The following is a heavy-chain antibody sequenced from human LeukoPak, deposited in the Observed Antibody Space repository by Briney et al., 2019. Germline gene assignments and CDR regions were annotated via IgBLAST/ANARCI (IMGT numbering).Heavy chain of an antibody. Sequence: GGSLRLSCAASGFTFRSSDMHWVRQAPGKGLEWLAIISYDGGSKYYADSVKGRFTTSRDNSKNTLYLQLNSLRVDDAAMYYCAKRSSSWYYFDSWGQGALVTVSS. V-gene: IGHV3-30*18. D-gene: IGHD6-13*01. J-gene: IGHJ4*02. CDR3: AKRSSSWYYFDS. CDR1: GFTFRSSD. CDR2: ISYDGGSK.